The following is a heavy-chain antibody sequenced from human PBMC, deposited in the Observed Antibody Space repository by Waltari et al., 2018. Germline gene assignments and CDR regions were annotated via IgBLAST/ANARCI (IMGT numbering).Heavy chain of an antibody. CDR2: INPNSGGT. CDR3: ARTKYYYGSGSPDAFDI. D-gene: IGHD3-10*01. V-gene: IGHV1-2*06. Sequence: QVQLVQSGAEVKKPGASVKVSCKASGYTFTGYYMHWVRQASGQGLEWMGRINPNSGGTNYAQKFQGRVTMTRDTSISTAYMELSRLRSDDTAVYYCARTKYYYGSGSPDAFDIWGQGTMVTVSS. CDR1: GYTFTGYY. J-gene: IGHJ3*02.